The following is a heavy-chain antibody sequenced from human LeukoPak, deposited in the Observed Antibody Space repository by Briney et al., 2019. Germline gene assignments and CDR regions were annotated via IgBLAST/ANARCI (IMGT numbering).Heavy chain of an antibody. J-gene: IGHJ6*02. CDR3: ARGAYGSGSSYNFYGMDV. CDR2: IYPDDPDT. D-gene: IGHD3-10*01. CDR1: GYRFPTSW. Sequence: GESLKISCKGSGYRFPTSWIAWVRQMPGKGFEWMGVIYPDDPDTIYNPSFEGQVTFSGDKSISTAYLQWRSLKASDTAIYYCARGAYGSGSSYNFYGMDVWGQGTPVAVSS. V-gene: IGHV5-51*01.